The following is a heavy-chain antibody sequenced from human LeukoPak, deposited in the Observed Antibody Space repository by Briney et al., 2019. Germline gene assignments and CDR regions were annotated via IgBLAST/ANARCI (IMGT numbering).Heavy chain of an antibody. CDR3: ARAAMTTVTRGWFDP. Sequence: GGSLLLSCAASGFTFSSYSMNWVRQAPGKGLEWVSSISSSSLYIYYADSVKGRFTISRDNAKNSLYLQMNSLRAEDTAVYYCARAAMTTVTRGWFDPWGQGTLVTVSS. CDR1: GFTFSSYS. J-gene: IGHJ5*02. V-gene: IGHV3-21*01. D-gene: IGHD4-17*01. CDR2: ISSSSLYI.